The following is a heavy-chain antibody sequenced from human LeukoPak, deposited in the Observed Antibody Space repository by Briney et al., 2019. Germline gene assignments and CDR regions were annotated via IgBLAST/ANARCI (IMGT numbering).Heavy chain of an antibody. V-gene: IGHV1-24*01. CDR1: GYTLTELS. CDR3: ATGVTMIVVAPFDY. D-gene: IGHD3-22*01. J-gene: IGHJ4*02. Sequence: ASVKVSCKVSGYTLTELSMHWVRQAPGKGLEWMGGFDPEDGETIYAQKFQGRVTMTEDTSTDTAYTELSSLRSEDTAVYYCATGVTMIVVAPFDYWGQGTLVTVSS. CDR2: FDPEDGET.